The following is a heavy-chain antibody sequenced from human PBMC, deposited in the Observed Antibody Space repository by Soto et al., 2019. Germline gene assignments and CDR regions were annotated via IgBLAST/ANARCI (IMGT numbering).Heavy chain of an antibody. Sequence: QVQLQQSGPGLVEPSGTLSLTCAVSGGSVNSPNWWNWVRQPPETVLEWIGEMHHSGSSNYNPSLKTRFTLSVDKSNNELSMNLNSVTAADTAIYYCGRANSSGSPIDSWCQGILVTVSS. V-gene: IGHV4-4*02. CDR2: MHHSGSS. J-gene: IGHJ4*02. D-gene: IGHD6-19*01. CDR1: GGSVNSPNW. CDR3: GRANSSGSPIDS.